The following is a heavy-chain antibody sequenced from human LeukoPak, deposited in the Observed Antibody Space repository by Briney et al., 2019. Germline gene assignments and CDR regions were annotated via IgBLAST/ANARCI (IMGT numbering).Heavy chain of an antibody. D-gene: IGHD6-6*01. J-gene: IGHJ4*02. V-gene: IGHV3-48*03. CDR2: ISRSGSSI. CDR3: ARVSIAATSAFDY. Sequence: GGSLRLSCAASGFTFSSYEMNWVRQAPGKGLEWVSYISRSGSSIYYADSVKGRFTISRDTPKNLLYLQMNSLRAEDTAVYYCARVSIAATSAFDYWGQGTLVTVSS. CDR1: GFTFSSYE.